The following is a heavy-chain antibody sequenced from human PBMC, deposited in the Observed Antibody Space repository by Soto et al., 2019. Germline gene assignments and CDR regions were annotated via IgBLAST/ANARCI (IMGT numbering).Heavy chain of an antibody. V-gene: IGHV4-30-2*01. CDR3: ARAGGLGAVAADY. Sequence: QLQLQESGSGLVKPSQTLSLTCAVSGGSISSGGYSWRWIRQPPGKGLEWIGYIYHSGSTYYNPCFKYRVTISVDRTKNQFSLKRSSVTAADKAVYYCARAGGLGAVAADYWGQGTLVTVSS. CDR1: GGSISSGGYS. CDR2: IYHSGST. J-gene: IGHJ4*02. D-gene: IGHD6-19*01.